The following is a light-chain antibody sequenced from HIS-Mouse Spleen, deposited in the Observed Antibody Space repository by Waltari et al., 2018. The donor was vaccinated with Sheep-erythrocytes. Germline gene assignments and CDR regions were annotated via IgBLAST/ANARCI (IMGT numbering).Light chain of an antibody. V-gene: IGKV1-13*02. CDR3: QQFNSYLYT. J-gene: IGKJ2*01. CDR1: QGISSA. Sequence: AIQLTQSPSSLSASVGDRVTITCRASQGISSALAWYQQKTGKDPKLLIYDASRLESGVPSRFSGSGSGTDFTLTISSLQPEDFATYYCQQFNSYLYTFGQGTKLEIK. CDR2: DAS.